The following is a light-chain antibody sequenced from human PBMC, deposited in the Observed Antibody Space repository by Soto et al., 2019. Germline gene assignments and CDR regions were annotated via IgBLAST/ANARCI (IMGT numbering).Light chain of an antibody. V-gene: IGKV1-5*03. J-gene: IGKJ5*01. CDR2: KAS. CDR3: QQYHSYPIT. Sequence: DIQMTQSPSTLSASVGHRLTITCRASHRISSWLAWYQQKPGKAPILLIYKASSLESGVPSRFSGSGSGTEFTLTISSLQPDDFATYYCQQYHSYPITFGQGTRLEIK. CDR1: HRISSW.